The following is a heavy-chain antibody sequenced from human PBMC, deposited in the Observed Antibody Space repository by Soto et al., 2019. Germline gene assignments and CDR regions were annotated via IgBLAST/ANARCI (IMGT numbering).Heavy chain of an antibody. CDR3: ATVNNTSRSFDY. CDR2: TGATGRTT. D-gene: IGHD1-20*01. J-gene: IGHJ4*02. CDR1: GFTFNIYA. V-gene: IGHV3-23*01. Sequence: GSLRLSCAASGFTFNIYAMTWVRQAPGKGLEWVSTTGATGRTTYYSDSVKGRFTVSRDNSKNTLDLQMSNLRAEDTAVYYCATVNNTSRSFDYWGQGNLVTVSS.